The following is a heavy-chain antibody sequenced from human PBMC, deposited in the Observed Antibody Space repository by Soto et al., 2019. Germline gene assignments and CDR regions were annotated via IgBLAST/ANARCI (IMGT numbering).Heavy chain of an antibody. CDR1: GFTFSTSD. Sequence: EVQLVESGGGLVQPGGSLTLSCAASGFTFSTSDMHWVRQTTAKGLEWVSAIGTAGDPYYPDSVKGRFTTSRENAKNSLYLQMNSLRAGDTAVYYCARATSYYDSTYGMDVWGQGTTVTVSS. V-gene: IGHV3-13*05. D-gene: IGHD3-22*01. CDR3: ARATSYYDSTYGMDV. CDR2: IGTAGDP. J-gene: IGHJ6*02.